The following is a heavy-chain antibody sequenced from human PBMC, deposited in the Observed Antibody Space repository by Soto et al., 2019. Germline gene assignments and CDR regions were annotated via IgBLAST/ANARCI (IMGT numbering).Heavy chain of an antibody. Sequence: ALVKVSCKASGYTLTSYYMQWVRQAPGQGLEWVAFINPTSGYTSYAEGFQGRVTLTSDTSASTVYMELSSLRSEDTAVYYCARGGPAISAFDIWGQGTMVTVSS. D-gene: IGHD2-2*01. J-gene: IGHJ3*02. CDR2: INPTSGYT. V-gene: IGHV1-46*01. CDR1: GYTLTSYY. CDR3: ARGGPAISAFDI.